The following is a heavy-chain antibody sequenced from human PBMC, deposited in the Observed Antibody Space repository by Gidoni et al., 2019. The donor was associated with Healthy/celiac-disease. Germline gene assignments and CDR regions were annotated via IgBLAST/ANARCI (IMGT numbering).Heavy chain of an antibody. CDR2: NNTSTGNT. CDR3: ARDQSSGWYHSRYNWFDP. J-gene: IGHJ5*02. Sequence: QVQLVQSGSELKKPGASVKVSCKASGYTFPSYAMNWVRQAPGQGLEWMGWNNTSTGNTTYAQGFTGRFVFSLDTSVSTAYLQISSLKAEDTAVYYCARDQSSGWYHSRYNWFDPWGQGTLVTVSS. V-gene: IGHV7-4-1*02. D-gene: IGHD6-19*01. CDR1: GYTFPSYA.